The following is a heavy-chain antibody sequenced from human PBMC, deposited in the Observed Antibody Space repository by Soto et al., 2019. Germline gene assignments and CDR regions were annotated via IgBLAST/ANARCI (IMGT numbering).Heavy chain of an antibody. V-gene: IGHV1-8*01. CDR2: MNPNSGNT. J-gene: IGHJ3*02. CDR1: GYTFTSYD. D-gene: IGHD2-15*01. Sequence: GASVKVSCKASGYTFTSYDINWVRQSTGQGLEWMGWMNPNSGNTGYAQKLQGRVTMTRNTSISTAYMELSSLRSEDTAVYYFSRGAAVLAATPISMWRAFHSWGQVAMVTLSS. CDR3: SRGAAVLAATPISMWRAFHS.